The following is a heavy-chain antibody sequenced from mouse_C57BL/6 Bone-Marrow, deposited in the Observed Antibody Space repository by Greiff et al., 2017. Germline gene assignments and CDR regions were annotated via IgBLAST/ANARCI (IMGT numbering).Heavy chain of an antibody. V-gene: IGHV5-17*01. J-gene: IGHJ3*01. D-gene: IGHD2-4*01. Sequence: DVKLVESGGGLVKPGGSLKLSCAASGFTFSDYGMHWVRQAPEKGLEWVAYISSGSSTIYYADTAKGRFTISRDNAKNTLFLQMTSLRSEDTAMYYGASIYYDYDGAYWGQGTLVTVSA. CDR1: GFTFSDYG. CDR2: ISSGSSTI. CDR3: ASIYYDYDGAY.